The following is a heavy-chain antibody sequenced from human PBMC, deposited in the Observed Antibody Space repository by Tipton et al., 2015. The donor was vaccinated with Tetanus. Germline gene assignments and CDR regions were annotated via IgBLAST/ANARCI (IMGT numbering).Heavy chain of an antibody. D-gene: IGHD4-17*01. J-gene: IGHJ4*02. CDR1: EFSFSSYW. Sequence: SLRLSCAASEFSFSSYWMHWVRQVPGRGLVWVSRLNSDGSSTDYADSVKGRFTISRDNGKNTLYLQMDSLRAEDTAVYYWARDGSYGRTLTSDYWGQGTQVTVSS. CDR3: ARDGSYGRTLTSDY. CDR2: LNSDGSST. V-gene: IGHV3-74*01.